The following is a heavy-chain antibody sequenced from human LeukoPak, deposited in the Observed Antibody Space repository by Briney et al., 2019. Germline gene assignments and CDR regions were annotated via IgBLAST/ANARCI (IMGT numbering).Heavy chain of an antibody. CDR1: GNTFTGYY. J-gene: IGHJ5*02. V-gene: IGHV1-2*02. D-gene: IGHD3-22*01. CDR2: INPNNGDT. Sequence: ASVKVSCKASGNTFTGYYMHWVWQAPGQGLEWMGWINPNNGDTKNAQKFQGRVTMTRDTSITTVYLELSSLTSDDTAMYYCARAYSSGWSDHWGQGTLVTVSS. CDR3: ARAYSSGWSDH.